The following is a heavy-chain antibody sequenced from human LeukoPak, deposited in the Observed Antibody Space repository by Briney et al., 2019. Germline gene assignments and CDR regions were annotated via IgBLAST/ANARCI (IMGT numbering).Heavy chain of an antibody. J-gene: IGHJ5*02. Sequence: PGGSLRLSCAASGFTVSSNYMSWVRQAPGKGLEWVSVIYSGGSTYYADSVKGRLTISRDNSKNTLYLQMNSLRAEDTAVYYCARVLYYDILTGYYGNWFDPWGQGTLVTVSS. CDR1: GFTVSSNY. V-gene: IGHV3-53*01. CDR3: ARVLYYDILTGYYGNWFDP. D-gene: IGHD3-9*01. CDR2: IYSGGST.